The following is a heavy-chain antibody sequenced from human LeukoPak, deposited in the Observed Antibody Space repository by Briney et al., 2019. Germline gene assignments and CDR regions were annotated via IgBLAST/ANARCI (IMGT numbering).Heavy chain of an antibody. Sequence: ASVKVSCKASGGTFSSYAISWVRQAPGQGLEWMGGIIPIFGTANYAQKFQGRVTITADESTSTAYMGLSSLRSEDTAVYYCATTPHQTDYYYDSSGYYLYFDYWGQGTLVTVSS. D-gene: IGHD3-22*01. J-gene: IGHJ4*02. CDR3: ATTPHQTDYYYDSSGYYLYFDY. CDR1: GGTFSSYA. V-gene: IGHV1-69*13. CDR2: IIPIFGTA.